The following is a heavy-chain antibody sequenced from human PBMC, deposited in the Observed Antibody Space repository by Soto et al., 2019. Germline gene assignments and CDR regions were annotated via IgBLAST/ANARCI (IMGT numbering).Heavy chain of an antibody. V-gene: IGHV3-11*01. CDR1: GFIFSDYY. J-gene: IGHJ5*02. CDR3: ARGAEMSSLTKWFDL. Sequence: PGGSLRLSCAASGFIFSDYYMSWIRQAPGKGLEWLAYISRDGNAIFYADSVIGRFTVSRDNAKNSLFLQMDDLRAEDTAMFFCARGAEMSSLTKWFDLWGQGTLVTVSS. D-gene: IGHD1-1*01. CDR2: ISRDGNAI.